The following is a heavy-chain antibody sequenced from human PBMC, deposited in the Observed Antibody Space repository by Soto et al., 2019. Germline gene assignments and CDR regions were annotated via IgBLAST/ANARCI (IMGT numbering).Heavy chain of an antibody. Sequence: PGRSLRLSCAASGFTFSGSAMHWVRQASGKGLEWVGRIRSKTNNYATAYAASVKGRFTISRDDSKDTAYLLMNSLKTEDTAVYYCTRDPRNYYDTIGSANWFDPWGQGTLVTVSS. CDR2: IRSKTNNYAT. V-gene: IGHV3-73*01. D-gene: IGHD3-22*01. CDR1: GFTFSGSA. CDR3: TRDPRNYYDTIGSANWFDP. J-gene: IGHJ5*02.